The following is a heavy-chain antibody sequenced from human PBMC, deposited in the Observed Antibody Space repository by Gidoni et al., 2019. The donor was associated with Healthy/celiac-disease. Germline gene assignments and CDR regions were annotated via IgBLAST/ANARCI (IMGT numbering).Heavy chain of an antibody. V-gene: IGHV1-24*01. CDR2: FDPEDGET. Sequence: QVQLVQSGAEVKKPGASVKVSCKVSGYTLPDLSMHWVRQAPGKGLEWMGGFDPEDGETIYAQKFQGRVTMTEDTSTDTAYMELSSLRSEDTAVYYCATGGPGDYYDSSWYFDLWGRGTLVTVSS. J-gene: IGHJ2*01. CDR1: GYTLPDLS. D-gene: IGHD3-22*01. CDR3: ATGGPGDYYDSSWYFDL.